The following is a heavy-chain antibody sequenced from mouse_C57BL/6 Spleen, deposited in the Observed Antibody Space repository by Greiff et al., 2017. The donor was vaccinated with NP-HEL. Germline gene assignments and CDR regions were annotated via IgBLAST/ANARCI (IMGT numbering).Heavy chain of an antibody. V-gene: IGHV1-52*01. CDR1: GYTFTSYW. Sequence: VKLQQPGAELVRPGSSVKLSCKASGYTFTSYWMHWVKQRPIQGLEWIGNIDPSDSETHYNQKFKDKATLTVEKSSSTAYMQLSSLTSEDSAVYYCARRYYYGSRALGYYAMDYWGQGTSVTVSS. CDR2: IDPSDSET. CDR3: ARRYYYGSRALGYYAMDY. D-gene: IGHD1-1*01. J-gene: IGHJ4*01.